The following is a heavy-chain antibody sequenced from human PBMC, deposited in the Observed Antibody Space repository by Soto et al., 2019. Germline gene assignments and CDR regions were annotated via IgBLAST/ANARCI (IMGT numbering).Heavy chain of an antibody. CDR2: IIPIFGTA. V-gene: IGHV1-69*13. CDR1: GGTFSSYA. Sequence: ASVKVSCKASGGTFSSYAISWVRQAPGQGLEWMGGIIPIFGTANYAQKFQGRVTITADESTSTAYMELSSLRSEDTAVYYCARVRSGDTAMSPRAAETFYFDYWGQGTLVTVSS. J-gene: IGHJ4*02. D-gene: IGHD5-18*01. CDR3: ARVRSGDTAMSPRAAETFYFDY.